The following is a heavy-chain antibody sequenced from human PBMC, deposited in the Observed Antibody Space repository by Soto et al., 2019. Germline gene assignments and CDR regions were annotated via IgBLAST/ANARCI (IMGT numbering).Heavy chain of an antibody. D-gene: IGHD6-13*01. CDR3: ARDATVAGTDSWFNS. J-gene: IGHJ5*01. Sequence: SETLSLTCTVSGAFISGYYWSWIRQPAGKGLEWIGRIYTSGSTKYSPSLKSRATMSGDSSKKQFSLKLNSVTAADTAVYYCARDATVAGTDSWFNSWGRGTLGTFSS. CDR1: GAFISGYY. CDR2: IYTSGST. V-gene: IGHV4-4*07.